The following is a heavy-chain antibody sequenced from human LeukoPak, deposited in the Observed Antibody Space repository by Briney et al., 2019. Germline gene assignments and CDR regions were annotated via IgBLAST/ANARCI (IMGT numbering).Heavy chain of an antibody. D-gene: IGHD1-26*01. CDR2: IYYSGST. J-gene: IGHJ4*02. Sequence: SETLSLTCTVSGGSISSYYWSWIRQPPGKGLEWIGYIYYSGSTNYNPSLKSRVTISVDTSKNQFSLKLSSVTAADTAVYYCASEVGATRDYWGQGTLVTVSS. CDR3: ASEVGATRDY. CDR1: GGSISSYY. V-gene: IGHV4-59*12.